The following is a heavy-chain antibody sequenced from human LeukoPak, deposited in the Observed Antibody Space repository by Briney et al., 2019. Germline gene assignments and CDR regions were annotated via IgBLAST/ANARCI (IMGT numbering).Heavy chain of an antibody. Sequence: GGSLRLSCAASGFTFDDYAMHWVRQVPGKGLEWVSGISWNSGSIGYADSVKGRFTISRDNAKNSLYLQMNSLRAEDTALYYCAKRHYNWFDPWGQGTLVTVSS. CDR2: ISWNSGSI. J-gene: IGHJ5*02. V-gene: IGHV3-9*01. CDR3: AKRHYNWFDP. CDR1: GFTFDDYA.